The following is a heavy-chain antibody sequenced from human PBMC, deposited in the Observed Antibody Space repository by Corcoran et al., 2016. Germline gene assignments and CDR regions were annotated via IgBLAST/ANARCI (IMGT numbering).Heavy chain of an antibody. CDR2: IKLSGST. Sequence: QVQLQQWGAGLLRPSETLSLTCAVHGGSFSGYYWSWIRQPPGKGLEWIGEIKLSGSTNNNPSLKSRVTLSVDTSKNQFPLKRSSVTAADTAVYYGARWPTVVVVAAPRGWFDPWGQGTLVTVSS. CDR1: GGSFSGYY. J-gene: IGHJ5*02. V-gene: IGHV4-34*01. D-gene: IGHD2-15*01. CDR3: ARWPTVVVVAAPRGWFDP.